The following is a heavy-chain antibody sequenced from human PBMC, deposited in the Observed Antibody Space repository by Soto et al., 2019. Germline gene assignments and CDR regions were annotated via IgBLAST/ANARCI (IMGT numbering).Heavy chain of an antibody. CDR3: ARRYGDCFDY. Sequence: SXTLSLTCAVYGGSFSGYYWSWIRQPPGKGLEWIGEINHSGSTNYNPSLKSRVTISVDTSKNQFSLKLSSVTAADTAVYYCARRYGDCFDYWGQGTLVTVSS. CDR1: GGSFSGYY. J-gene: IGHJ4*02. V-gene: IGHV4-34*01. CDR2: INHSGST. D-gene: IGHD4-17*01.